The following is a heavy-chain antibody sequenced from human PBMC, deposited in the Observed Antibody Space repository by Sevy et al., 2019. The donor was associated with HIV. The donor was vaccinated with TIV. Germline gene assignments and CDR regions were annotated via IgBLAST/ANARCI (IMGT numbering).Heavy chain of an antibody. CDR3: VRVALAGFDY. CDR2: ISGSGGSV. J-gene: IGHJ4*02. D-gene: IGHD6-19*01. Sequence: GGSLRLSCVASEFRLSNYAMNWVRQAPGKGLEWVSGISGSGGSVYYADSVKGRFTISRDNSKKMVDLEMNSLRAEDTAVYYCVRVALAGFDYWGPGTLVTVSS. V-gene: IGHV3-23*01. CDR1: EFRLSNYA.